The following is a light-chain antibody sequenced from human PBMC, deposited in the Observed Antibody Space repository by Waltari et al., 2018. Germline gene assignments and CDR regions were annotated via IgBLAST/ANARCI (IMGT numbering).Light chain of an antibody. V-gene: IGKV1-9*01. CDR2: AAS. CDR3: QQLNSYPIT. Sequence: LTQSPGTLSLSPGERATLSCRASQGIYSYLAWYQQKPGKAPKLLIYAASTLESGVPSRFSGSGSGTDFTLTISSLQPEDFATYYCQQLNSYPITFGQGTRLEIK. CDR1: QGIYSY. J-gene: IGKJ5*01.